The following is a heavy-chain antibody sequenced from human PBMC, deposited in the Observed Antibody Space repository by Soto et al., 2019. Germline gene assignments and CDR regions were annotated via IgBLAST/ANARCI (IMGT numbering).Heavy chain of an antibody. CDR3: AKGEDYYDSSGYSNVDY. D-gene: IGHD3-22*01. V-gene: IGHV3-30*18. CDR2: ISYDGSNK. J-gene: IGHJ4*02. Sequence: QVLLVESGGGVVQPGRSLRLSCAASGFTFSSYGMHWVRQAPGKGLEWVAVISYDGSNKYYADSVKGRFTISRDNSKNTLYLQMNSLRAEDTAVYYCAKGEDYYDSSGYSNVDYWGQGTLVTVSS. CDR1: GFTFSSYG.